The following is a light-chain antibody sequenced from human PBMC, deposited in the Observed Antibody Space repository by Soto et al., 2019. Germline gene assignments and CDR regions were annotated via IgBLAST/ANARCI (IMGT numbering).Light chain of an antibody. CDR2: DAV. Sequence: QSPGTLSLSPGERATLSCRASQSVSSSYLAWYQQKPGQAPRLLIYDAVNRVTGIPARFSGSGSGTEFTLTISGLLPEDFAAYHCQQLYTLPFTFGQGTRL. CDR1: QSVSSSY. J-gene: IGKJ5*01. V-gene: IGKV3D-7*01. CDR3: QQLYTLPFT.